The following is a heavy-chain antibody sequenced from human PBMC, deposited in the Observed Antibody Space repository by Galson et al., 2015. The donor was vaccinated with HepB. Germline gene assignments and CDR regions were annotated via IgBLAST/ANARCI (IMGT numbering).Heavy chain of an antibody. J-gene: IGHJ4*02. CDR2: INPNSGGT. D-gene: IGHD5-12*01. V-gene: IGHV1-2*06. CDR3: ARDMYSGYDYDY. CDR1: GYTFTGYY. Sequence: SVKVSCKASGYTFTGYYMHWVRQAPGQGLEWMGRINPNSGGTNYAQKFQGRVTMTRDTSISTAYMELSRLRSDDTAVYYCARDMYSGYDYDYWGQGTLVTVSS.